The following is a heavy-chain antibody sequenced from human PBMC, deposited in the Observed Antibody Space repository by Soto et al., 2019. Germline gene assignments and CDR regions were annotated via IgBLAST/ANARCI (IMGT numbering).Heavy chain of an antibody. CDR1: GFTFSSYA. V-gene: IGHV3-23*01. D-gene: IGHD4-17*01. Sequence: GGSLRLSCAASGFTFSSYAMNWVRQAPGKGLEWVLVISGSGGSTYYADAVKGRFTISRDNSKNTLYLQMNSLRAEDTAVYYCAKRTVGWYFDLWGRGTLVTVSS. CDR3: AKRTVGWYFDL. CDR2: ISGSGGST. J-gene: IGHJ2*01.